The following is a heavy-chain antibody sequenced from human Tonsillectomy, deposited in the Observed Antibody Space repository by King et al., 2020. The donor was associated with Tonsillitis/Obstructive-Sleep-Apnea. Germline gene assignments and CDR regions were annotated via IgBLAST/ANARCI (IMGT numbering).Heavy chain of an antibody. CDR3: TRVVGATTRNDY. J-gene: IGHJ4*02. CDR1: GFTFGDYA. D-gene: IGHD1-26*01. Sequence: VQLVESGGGLVQPGRSLRLSCTASGFTFGDYAMNWVRQAPGKGLEWVGFIRSKAYGGTTEYAASVKGRFTISRDDSKSVAYLQMNSRKTEDTAVYYCTRVVGATTRNDYWGQGTLVTVSS. CDR2: IRSKAYGGTT. V-gene: IGHV3-49*04.